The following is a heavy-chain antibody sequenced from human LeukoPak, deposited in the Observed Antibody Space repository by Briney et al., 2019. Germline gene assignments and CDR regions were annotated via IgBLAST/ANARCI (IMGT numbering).Heavy chain of an antibody. J-gene: IGHJ6*01. CDR2: ISWNSGHT. D-gene: IGHD3-10*01. CDR3: TKDINPDIDRGDHYRVGV. V-gene: IGHV3-9*01. Sequence: GGSLRLSCAASGFTFDVFSMHWARQGPGKGLEWVSGISWNSGHTDYADSVKGRFTVSRDNAKNSLYLQMYSLRPDDTASYYCTKDINPDIDRGDHYRVGVGGQG. CDR1: GFTFDVFS.